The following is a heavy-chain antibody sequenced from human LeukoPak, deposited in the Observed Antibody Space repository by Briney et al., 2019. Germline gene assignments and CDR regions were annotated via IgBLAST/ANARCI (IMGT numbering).Heavy chain of an antibody. V-gene: IGHV1-69*13. Sequence: GASVTVSRKASGGTFSSYAISWVRQAPGQGLEWMGGIIPIFGTANYAQKFQGRVTITADESTSTAYMELSSLRSEDTAVYYCASFWSGYFRSYYYGMDVWGQGTTVTVSS. CDR2: IIPIFGTA. J-gene: IGHJ6*02. CDR3: ASFWSGYFRSYYYGMDV. D-gene: IGHD3-3*01. CDR1: GGTFSSYA.